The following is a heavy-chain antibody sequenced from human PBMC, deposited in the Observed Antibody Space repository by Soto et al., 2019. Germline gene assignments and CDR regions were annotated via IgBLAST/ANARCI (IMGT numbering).Heavy chain of an antibody. CDR2: ISYDGSNK. J-gene: IGHJ6*02. Sequence: GGSLRLSCAASGFTFSSYAMHWVRQAPGKGLEWVAVISYDGSNKYYADSVKGRFTISRDNSKNTLYLQMNSLRAEDTAVYYCARVGRDGYNYYYYGMDVWGQGTTVTVS. D-gene: IGHD5-12*01. CDR3: ARVGRDGYNYYYYGMDV. V-gene: IGHV3-30-3*01. CDR1: GFTFSSYA.